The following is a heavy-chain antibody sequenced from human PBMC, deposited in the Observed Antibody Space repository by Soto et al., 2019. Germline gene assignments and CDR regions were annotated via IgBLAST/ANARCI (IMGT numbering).Heavy chain of an antibody. CDR2: ISSSSIYI. D-gene: IGHD4-4*01. CDR1: GFTFSSYS. CDR3: ARGDVYTSFDY. J-gene: IGHJ4*02. V-gene: IGHV3-21*01. Sequence: EVQLVESGGGLVKPGGSLRLSCADSGFTFSSYSMNWVRQAPGKGLEWVSSISSSSIYIYYADSVKGRFTISRDNAKNSLYLKMNSLRAEDTAVYYCARGDVYTSFDYWGQGTLVTVSS.